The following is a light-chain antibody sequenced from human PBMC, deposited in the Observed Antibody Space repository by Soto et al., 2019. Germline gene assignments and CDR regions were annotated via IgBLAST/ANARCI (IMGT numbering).Light chain of an antibody. CDR2: AAS. CDR3: QQSYSTPPWT. Sequence: DIQMTQSPSSLSASVGDRVTITCRASQSISSYLNWYQQKPGKAPKLLIYAASSLQSGVPSRFXGRGSGTDFTLTISSLQPEDFATYYCQQSYSTPPWTFGQGTKVEIK. CDR1: QSISSY. V-gene: IGKV1-39*01. J-gene: IGKJ1*01.